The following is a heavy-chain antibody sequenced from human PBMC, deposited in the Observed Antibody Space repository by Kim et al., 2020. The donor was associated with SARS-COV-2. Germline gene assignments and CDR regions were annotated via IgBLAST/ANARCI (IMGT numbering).Heavy chain of an antibody. CDR2: IHSGGTT. V-gene: IGHV3-53*01. CDR3: VKDSLGSKGLAGA. D-gene: IGHD4-4*01. J-gene: IGHJ1*01. CDR1: GFSVSRSY. Sequence: GGSLRLSCVASGFSVSRSYMNWARQAPGKGLEWVSVIHSGGTTYYADSVKGRFTIFRDESKNTMYLQMNSLRVEDTAVYYCVKDSLGSKGLAGAWGQGTTVTVP.